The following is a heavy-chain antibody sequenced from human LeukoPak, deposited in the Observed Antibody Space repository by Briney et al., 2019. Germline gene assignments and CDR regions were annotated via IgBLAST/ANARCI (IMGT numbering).Heavy chain of an antibody. CDR2: ISWNSGSI. CDR3: AKGFSRYDFWSGYDYYFDY. J-gene: IGHJ4*02. Sequence: KPGGSLRLSCAASGFTFDDYAMPWVRQAPGKGLEWVSGISWNSGSIGYADSVKGRFTISRDNAKNSLYLQMNSLRAEDTALYYCAKGFSRYDFWSGYDYYFDYWGQGTLVTVSS. V-gene: IGHV3-9*01. D-gene: IGHD3-3*01. CDR1: GFTFDDYA.